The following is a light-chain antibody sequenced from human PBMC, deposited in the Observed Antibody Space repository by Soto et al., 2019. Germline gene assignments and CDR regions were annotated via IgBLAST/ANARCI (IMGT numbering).Light chain of an antibody. CDR3: QQSYSTPVT. V-gene: IGKV1-39*01. J-gene: IGKJ1*01. CDR2: AAS. Sequence: DIQMTQSPSSLSASVGDIVTITRRASQSISSYLNWYQQKPGKAPKLLIYAASSLQSGVPSRFSGSGSGTDFTLTISSLQPEDFATYYCQQSYSTPVTFGQGTKVDI. CDR1: QSISSY.